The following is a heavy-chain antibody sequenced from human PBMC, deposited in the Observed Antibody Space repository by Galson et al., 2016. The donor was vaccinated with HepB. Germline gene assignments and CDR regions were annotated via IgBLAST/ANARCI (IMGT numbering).Heavy chain of an antibody. J-gene: IGHJ4*02. CDR1: GFTFSSYA. V-gene: IGHV3-23*01. CDR2: ISASGDTT. Sequence: SLRLSCAASGFTFSSYAMTWVRQASGKGLEWVSTISASGDTTYYADSVKGRFTISRDNAKNTLYLQMNSLRAEDTAVYYCAHGKVPYLLTTFDYWGQGTLVTVSS. CDR3: AHGKVPYLLTTFDY. D-gene: IGHD1-14*01.